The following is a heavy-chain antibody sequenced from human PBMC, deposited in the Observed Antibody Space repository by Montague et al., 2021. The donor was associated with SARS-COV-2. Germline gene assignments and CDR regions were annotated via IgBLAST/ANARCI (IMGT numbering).Heavy chain of an antibody. J-gene: IGHJ3*02. CDR3: ARPPGRYYDSSGYSTYAFDI. Sequence: SLRLSCASSGFTFSDYYLSWIRQAPVKGLEWVSYISSSSSYTNYXDSVKGRFTISRDNAKNSLYLQMNSLRAEDTAVYYCARPPGRYYDSSGYSTYAFDIWGQGTMVTVSS. D-gene: IGHD3-22*01. V-gene: IGHV3-11*06. CDR2: ISSSSSYT. CDR1: GFTFSDYY.